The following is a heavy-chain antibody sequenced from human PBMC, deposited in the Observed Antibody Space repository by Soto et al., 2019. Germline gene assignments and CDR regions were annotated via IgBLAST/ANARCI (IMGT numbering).Heavy chain of an antibody. D-gene: IGHD3-9*01. CDR3: AKGSGLVRFFDWLSTGLDV. CDR1: GFTFDDYA. Sequence: EVQLVESGGDLVQPGRSLRLSCAASGFTFDDYAMHWVRQAPGKGLEWVSGISWDRGKKGYADSVKGRFTISSDNDKNFLYLGMNSRRAEDTAPYYCAKGSGLVRFFDWLSTGLDVWGQGTAVTVS. J-gene: IGHJ6*02. CDR2: ISWDRGKK. V-gene: IGHV3-9*01.